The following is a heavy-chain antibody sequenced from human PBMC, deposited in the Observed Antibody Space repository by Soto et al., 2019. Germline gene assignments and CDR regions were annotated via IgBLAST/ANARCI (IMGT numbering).Heavy chain of an antibody. J-gene: IGHJ4*02. V-gene: IGHV4-34*01. D-gene: IGHD6-6*01. CDR1: GGSFSGYY. Sequence: SETLSLTCAFYGGSFSGYYRSWIRQPPGKGLEWIGEINHSGSTNYNPSLKSRVTISVDTSKNQFSLKLSSVTAADTAVYYCARGYRRAARPPDYWGQGTLVTVSS. CDR2: INHSGST. CDR3: ARGYRRAARPPDY.